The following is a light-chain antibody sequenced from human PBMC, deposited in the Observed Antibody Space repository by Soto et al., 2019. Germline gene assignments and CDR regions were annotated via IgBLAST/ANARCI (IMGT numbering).Light chain of an antibody. V-gene: IGLV1-44*01. CDR1: SANIGSNS. J-gene: IGLJ3*02. CDR3: VAWDGSLSGWV. CDR2: YNN. Sequence: QAVVTQPPSASGTPGQTVSISCSGSSANIGSNSVNWYQQVPGTAPKLLIYYNNQRPSGVPGRFSASQSGTSASLAISGLQSEDEADYYCVAWDGSLSGWVFGGGTKLTVL.